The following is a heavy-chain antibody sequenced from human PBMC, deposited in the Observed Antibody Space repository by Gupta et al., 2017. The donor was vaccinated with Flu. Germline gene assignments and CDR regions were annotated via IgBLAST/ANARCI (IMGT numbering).Heavy chain of an antibody. J-gene: IGHJ6*02. CDR2: INQSGST. Sequence: QVRLQQWGAGLLKPSETLSLTCAVYGESFSGYYWNWIRQPPGKGLEGIGEINQSGSTNYNPSLKSRVTRAIDTSKNQFSLMLSSVTAADTAVYYCASPDFYASGSDPPYSNYYAMDVGGQGTTVTVSS. V-gene: IGHV4-34*02. CDR1: GESFSGYY. D-gene: IGHD3-10*01. CDR3: ASPDFYASGSDPPYSNYYAMDV.